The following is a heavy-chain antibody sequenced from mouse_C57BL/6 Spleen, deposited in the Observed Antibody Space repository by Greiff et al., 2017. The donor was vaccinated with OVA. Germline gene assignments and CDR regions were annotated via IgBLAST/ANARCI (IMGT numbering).Heavy chain of an antibody. Sequence: QVQLQQSGAELVKPGASVKISCKASGYAFSSYWMNWVKQRPGKGLEWIGQIYPGDGDTNYNGKFKGKATLTADKSSSTAYMQLSSLTSEDSAVYFCARDITTPVGAYFDVWGTGTTVTVSS. CDR1: GYAFSSYW. J-gene: IGHJ1*03. D-gene: IGHD1-1*01. CDR2: IYPGDGDT. CDR3: ARDITTPVGAYFDV. V-gene: IGHV1-80*01.